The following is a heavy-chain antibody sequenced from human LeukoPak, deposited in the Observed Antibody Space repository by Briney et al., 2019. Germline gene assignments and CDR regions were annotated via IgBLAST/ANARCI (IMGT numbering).Heavy chain of an antibody. CDR2: ISYDGSYK. V-gene: IGHV3-30*04. Sequence: PGGSLRLSCAASGFTFSSYPMHWVRQAPGKGLEWVAVISYDGSYKQYADSVKGRFTISRDNSKNTLYLQMNSLRADDTAVYYCARDLGRYCSGGSCYYYYSMDVWGKGTTVTISS. CDR1: GFTFSSYP. J-gene: IGHJ6*03. D-gene: IGHD2-15*01. CDR3: ARDLGRYCSGGSCYYYYSMDV.